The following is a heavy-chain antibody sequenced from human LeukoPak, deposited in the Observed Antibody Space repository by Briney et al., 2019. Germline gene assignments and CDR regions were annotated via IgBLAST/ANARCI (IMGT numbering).Heavy chain of an antibody. D-gene: IGHD3-10*01. V-gene: IGHV4-59*08. J-gene: IGHJ4*02. CDR2: IYYSGST. CDR3: ARLYYYGSGTAELIDY. CDR1: GGSISSYY. Sequence: PSETLSLTCTVSGGSISSYYWSWIRQPPGKGLEWIGYIYYSGSTNYNPSPKSRVTISVDPSKNQFSLKLSSVTAADTAVYYCARLYYYGSGTAELIDYWGQGTLVTVSS.